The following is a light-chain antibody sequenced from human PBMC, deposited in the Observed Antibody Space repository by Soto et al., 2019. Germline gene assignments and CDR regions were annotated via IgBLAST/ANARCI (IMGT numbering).Light chain of an antibody. J-gene: IGKJ3*01. CDR3: QQSYSTPLT. V-gene: IGKV1-39*01. CDR2: AAS. Sequence: DIPMTQSPSSLSASVGDRVTITCRASQSISSYLNWYQQKPGKAPKLLIYAASSLQSGVPSRFSGSGSGTDFTLPISSLQPEDFATYYCQQSYSTPLTFGPGTKVDIK. CDR1: QSISSY.